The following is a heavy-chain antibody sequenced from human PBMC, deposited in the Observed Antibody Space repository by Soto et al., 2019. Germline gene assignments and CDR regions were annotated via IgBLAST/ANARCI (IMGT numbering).Heavy chain of an antibody. D-gene: IGHD7-27*01. Sequence: GGSLRLSCAASGFTFEDYTMHWVRQVPGKGLEWVSLISWDAGSTYYADSVKGRFTISRDNSKNSLSLQMNSLRTEDTALYYYASSEATWGSNYYGMDVWGQGTTVTVSS. CDR3: ASSEATWGSNYYGMDV. CDR1: GFTFEDYT. CDR2: ISWDAGST. V-gene: IGHV3-43*01. J-gene: IGHJ6*02.